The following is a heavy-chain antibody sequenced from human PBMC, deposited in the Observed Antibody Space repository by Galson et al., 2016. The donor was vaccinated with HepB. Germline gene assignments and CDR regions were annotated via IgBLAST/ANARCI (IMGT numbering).Heavy chain of an antibody. CDR1: GYSFSSYW. J-gene: IGHJ6*03. D-gene: IGHD6-19*01. CDR2: IHPRDFCI. CDR3: ARHFEGPLAGHYYYMDV. V-gene: IGHV5-51*01. Sequence: QSGAEVKKPGESLKISCQGSGYSFSSYWIGWVRQMPGKGLEWMGIIHPRDFCIRYSPSFQGQVTISADMSISTAYLQWSSLKASDTAMYYCARHFEGPLAGHYYYMDVWGKGTTVTVSS.